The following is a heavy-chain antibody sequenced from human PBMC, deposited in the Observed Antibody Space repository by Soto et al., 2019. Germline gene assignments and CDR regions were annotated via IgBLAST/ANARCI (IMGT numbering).Heavy chain of an antibody. J-gene: IGHJ4*02. Sequence: GGSLRLSCAASGFTFTRYSMNWVRQAPGKGLEWVSSISSTTNYIYYADSMKGRFTVSRDNAKNSVYLDMNSLSAEDTAVYYCARESEDLTSNFDYWGQGTLVTVSS. CDR3: ARESEDLTSNFDY. CDR2: ISSTTNYI. CDR1: GFTFTRYS. V-gene: IGHV3-21*01.